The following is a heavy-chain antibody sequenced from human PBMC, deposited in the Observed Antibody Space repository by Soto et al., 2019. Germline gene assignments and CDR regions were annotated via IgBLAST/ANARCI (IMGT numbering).Heavy chain of an antibody. J-gene: IGHJ4*02. Sequence: GGSLRLSCAASGFTFTRYSMNWVRQAPGKGLEWVSSISSTTNYIYYADSMKGRFTVSRDNAKNSVYLDMNSLSAEDTAVYYCARESEDLTSNFDYWGQGTLVTVSS. CDR3: ARESEDLTSNFDY. CDR2: ISSTTNYI. CDR1: GFTFTRYS. V-gene: IGHV3-21*01.